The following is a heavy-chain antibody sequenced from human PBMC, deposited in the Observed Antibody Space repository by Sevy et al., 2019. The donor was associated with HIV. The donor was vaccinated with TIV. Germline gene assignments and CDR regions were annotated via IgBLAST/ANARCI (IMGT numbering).Heavy chain of an antibody. Sequence: GGSLRLSCAASGFTFSSYAMSWVRQAPGKGLEWVSAISGSGGSTYYADSVRGRFTITRDNSRNTLYLQMSSLRAEDTAVYYCAKGAGGIYSGSGGQWVDVWGKGTTVTVSS. CDR2: ISGSGGST. D-gene: IGHD3-10*01. J-gene: IGHJ6*04. CDR1: GFTFSSYA. V-gene: IGHV3-23*01. CDR3: AKGAGGIYSGSGGQWVDV.